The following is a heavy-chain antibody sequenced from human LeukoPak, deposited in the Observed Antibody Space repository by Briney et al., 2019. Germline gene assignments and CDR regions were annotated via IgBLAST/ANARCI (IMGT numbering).Heavy chain of an antibody. CDR3: ARVPDWFVTTSWYFDL. Sequence: ASVKVSCKASGYTFTSYYMHWVRQAPGQGLEWMGIINPSGGSTSYAQKFQGRVTMTRDTSTSTVYMELSSLRSEDTAVYYCARVPDWFVTTSWYFDLWGRGTLVTVSS. CDR2: INPSGGST. J-gene: IGHJ2*01. CDR1: GYTFTSYY. V-gene: IGHV1-46*01. D-gene: IGHD4-17*01.